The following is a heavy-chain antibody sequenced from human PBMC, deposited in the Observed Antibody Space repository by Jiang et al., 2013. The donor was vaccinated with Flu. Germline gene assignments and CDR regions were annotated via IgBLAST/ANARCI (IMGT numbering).Heavy chain of an antibody. Sequence: SLTCAVYGGSFSGYYWSWIRQPPREGDVEWIGEINHSGSTNYNPSLKSRVTISVDTSKNQFSLKLSSVTAADTAVYYCAREKRMTTVTTETSGRFRIVGLFDYWGQGTLVTVSS. CDR2: INHSGST. D-gene: IGHD4-17*01. CDR1: GGSFSGYY. CDR3: AREKRMTTVTTETSGRFRIVGLFDY. J-gene: IGHJ4*02. V-gene: IGHV4-34*01.